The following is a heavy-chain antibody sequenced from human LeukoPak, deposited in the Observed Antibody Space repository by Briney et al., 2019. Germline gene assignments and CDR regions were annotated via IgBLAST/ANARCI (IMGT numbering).Heavy chain of an antibody. CDR3: ARGSWSFDY. J-gene: IGHJ4*02. CDR2: IKEDGSEK. D-gene: IGHD3-3*01. Sequence: GGSLRLSCAASGLTFSNYWMTWVRQAPGKGLEWVANIKEDGSEKYYVDSVKGRFTISRDNAKNSLYLQMNSLRAEDTAVYYCARGSWSFDYWGQGTLVTVSS. V-gene: IGHV3-7*05. CDR1: GLTFSNYW.